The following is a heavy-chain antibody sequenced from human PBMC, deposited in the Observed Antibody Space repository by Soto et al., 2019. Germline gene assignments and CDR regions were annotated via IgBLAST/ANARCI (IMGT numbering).Heavy chain of an antibody. D-gene: IGHD3-10*02. CDR1: GFTFSSYG. J-gene: IGHJ6*02. V-gene: IGHV3-30*18. CDR3: AKESPTMFYGMDV. Sequence: QVQLVESGGGVVQPGRSLRLSGAASGFTFSSYGMHWVRQAPGKGLEWVAVISYDGSNKYYADSVKGRFTISRDNSKNPLYLQMNSLRAEDTAVYYCAKESPTMFYGMDVWGQGTTVTVSS. CDR2: ISYDGSNK.